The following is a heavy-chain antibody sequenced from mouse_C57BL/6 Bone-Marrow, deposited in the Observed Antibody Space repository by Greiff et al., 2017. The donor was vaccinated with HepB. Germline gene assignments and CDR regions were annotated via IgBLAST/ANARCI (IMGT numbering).Heavy chain of an antibody. CDR2: ISSGGDYI. CDR3: TLRRFAY. V-gene: IGHV5S21*01. Sequence: EVKVEESGEGLVKPGGSLKLSCAASGFTFSSYAMSWVRQTPEKRLEWVAYISSGGDYIYYADTVKGRVTISRDNARNTLYLQMSSLKSEDTAMYYCTLRRFAYWVQGTLVTVSA. CDR1: GFTFSSYA. J-gene: IGHJ3*01.